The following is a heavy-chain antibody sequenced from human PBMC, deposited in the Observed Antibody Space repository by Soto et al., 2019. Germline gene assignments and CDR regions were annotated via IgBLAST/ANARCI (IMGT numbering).Heavy chain of an antibody. J-gene: IGHJ4*02. CDR2: ISGSGFST. CDR1: GITFSNHA. D-gene: IGHD3-10*01. V-gene: IGHV3-23*01. CDR3: ARDDEGGSYCDLGY. Sequence: GGSLRLSCAASGITFSNHAMSWVRQAPGKGLEWVSAISGSGFSTYYADSAKGRFTISRDNSKNTLYVLMNSLRTEDTAIYYCARDDEGGSYCDLGYWGQGTLVTVSS.